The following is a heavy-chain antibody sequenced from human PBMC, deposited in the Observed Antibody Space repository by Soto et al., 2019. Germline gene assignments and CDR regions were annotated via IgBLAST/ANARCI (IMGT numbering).Heavy chain of an antibody. V-gene: IGHV1-69*13. CDR2: IIPLFGTA. D-gene: IGHD3-10*01. CDR3: ATELGENPASPFDA. Sequence: AVKVSCKASGVTFSSETLGWVRQAPGQGLEWVGGIIPLFGTASYAQKFQGRVTITADESTSTVYMELSSLRSDDTAVYFCATELGENPASPFDAWGQGTLVTVSS. J-gene: IGHJ4*02. CDR1: GVTFSSET.